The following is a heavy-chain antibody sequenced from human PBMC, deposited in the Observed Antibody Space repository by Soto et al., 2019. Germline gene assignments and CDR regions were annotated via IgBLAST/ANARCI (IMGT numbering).Heavy chain of an antibody. V-gene: IGHV1-3*01. Sequence: ASVKVSCKASGYTFTSYAMHWVRQAPGQRLEWMGWINAGNGNTKYSQKFQGRVTITRDTSASTAYMELSSLRSDDTAVYYCARVDVFLEWLFGPDYWGQGTLVTVSS. J-gene: IGHJ4*02. CDR1: GYTFTSYA. D-gene: IGHD3-3*01. CDR2: INAGNGNT. CDR3: ARVDVFLEWLFGPDY.